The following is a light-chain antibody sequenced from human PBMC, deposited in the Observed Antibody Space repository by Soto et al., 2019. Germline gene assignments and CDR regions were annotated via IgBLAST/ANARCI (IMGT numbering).Light chain of an antibody. V-gene: IGLV2-11*01. CDR2: DVS. CDR3: CSYAGSDTHYV. CDR1: SSDVGGYNS. J-gene: IGLJ1*01. Sequence: QPELTQPRSVSGSPGQSVTISCTGTSSDVGGYNSVSWYQQHPDKAPKFMIYDVSKRPSGVPDRFSGSKSGNTASLTISGLQAEDEADYYCCSYAGSDTHYVFGTGTKVTVL.